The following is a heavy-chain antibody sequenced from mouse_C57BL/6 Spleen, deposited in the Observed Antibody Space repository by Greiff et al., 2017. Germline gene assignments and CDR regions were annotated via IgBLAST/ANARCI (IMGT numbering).Heavy chain of an antibody. Sequence: VQLKESGPELVKPGASVKMSCKASGYTFTDYNMTWVKQSHGKSLEWIGYINPDNGGTSYNEKFKGKATLPVNTSSSTAYMGLRCLTSEDSAVEYGARIDGYYSYSLDYWGQGTTLTVSS. V-gene: IGHV1-22*01. D-gene: IGHD2-3*01. CDR2: INPDNGGT. CDR3: ARIDGYYSYSLDY. CDR1: GYTFTDYN. J-gene: IGHJ2*01.